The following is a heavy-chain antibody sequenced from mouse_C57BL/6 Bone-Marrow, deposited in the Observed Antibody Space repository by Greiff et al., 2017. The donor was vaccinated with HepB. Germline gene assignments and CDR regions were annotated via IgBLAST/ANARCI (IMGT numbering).Heavy chain of an antibody. Sequence: EVKVVESEGGLVQPGSSMKLSCTASGFTFSDYYMAWVRQVPEKGLEWVANINYDGSSTYYLDSLKSRFIISRDNAKNILYLQMSSLKSEDTATYYCARIYYDYWYFDVWGTGTTVTVSS. D-gene: IGHD2-4*01. CDR1: GFTFSDYY. CDR2: INYDGSST. J-gene: IGHJ1*03. V-gene: IGHV5-16*01. CDR3: ARIYYDYWYFDV.